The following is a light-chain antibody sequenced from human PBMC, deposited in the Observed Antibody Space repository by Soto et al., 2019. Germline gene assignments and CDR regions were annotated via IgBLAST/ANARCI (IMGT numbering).Light chain of an antibody. CDR1: QSVSSY. V-gene: IGKV3-11*01. CDR3: QQRSNWPPT. Sequence: EIVLTQSPATLSLSPGERATLSCRASQSVSSYLAWYQQKPGQAPRLLIYDASNRATGIPARFSGSGSGTVFTLTISSLEPEDFAVYYCQQRSNWPPTFGGGTKVESK. J-gene: IGKJ4*01. CDR2: DAS.